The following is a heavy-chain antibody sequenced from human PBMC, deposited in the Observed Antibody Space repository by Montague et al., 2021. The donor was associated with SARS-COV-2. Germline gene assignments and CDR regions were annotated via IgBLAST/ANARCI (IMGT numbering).Heavy chain of an antibody. CDR2: IYHSGST. D-gene: IGHD6-19*01. CDR1: GYSISTGYY. V-gene: IGHV4-38-2*02. J-gene: IGHJ3*02. Sequence: SETLSLTCTVSGYSISTGYYWGWIQQPPGKGLEWIGTIYHSGSTYFNPSLKSRVTISVDTSKNQFSLNLSSVTAADTAVYYCAKVAGSHDTFDIWGRGTMFSVSS. CDR3: AKVAGSHDTFDI.